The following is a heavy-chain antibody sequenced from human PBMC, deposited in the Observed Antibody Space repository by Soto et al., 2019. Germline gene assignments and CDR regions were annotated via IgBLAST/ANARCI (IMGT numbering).Heavy chain of an antibody. D-gene: IGHD3-10*01. CDR1: GDTFNFYT. J-gene: IGHJ4*02. CDR2: IIPMLGMS. CDR3: ATNYGSGSTHFDY. Sequence: QVQLVQSGAEVKKPGSSVRVSCTASGDTFNFYTISWVRQVPGQGPEWMGRIIPMLGMSNYAQKFQGRVTIMADKSTSTVYMKLSRLTSEDTAVYYCATNYGSGSTHFDYWGQGTLVTVSS. V-gene: IGHV1-69*02.